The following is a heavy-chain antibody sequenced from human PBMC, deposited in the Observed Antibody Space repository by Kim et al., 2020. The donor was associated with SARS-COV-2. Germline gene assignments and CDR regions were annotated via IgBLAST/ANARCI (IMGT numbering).Heavy chain of an antibody. CDR1: GFTFSSYA. Sequence: GGSLRLSCAVAGFTFSSYAMTWVRQAPGKGLEWISVITGSGGSTYYADSVKGRFTISRDNSKNILYLQMTSLRAEDTAVYYCAKSVRSGYCFDYWGQGTLGTVSS. CDR2: ITGSGGST. J-gene: IGHJ4*02. D-gene: IGHD3-22*01. CDR3: AKSVRSGYCFDY. V-gene: IGHV3-23*01.